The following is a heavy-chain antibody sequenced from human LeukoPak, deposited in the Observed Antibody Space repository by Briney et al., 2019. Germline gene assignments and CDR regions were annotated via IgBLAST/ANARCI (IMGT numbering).Heavy chain of an antibody. J-gene: IGHJ3*02. V-gene: IGHV3-74*01. CDR3: HSGSPRFGAFDI. CDR1: GFTFSSYW. Sequence: GGSLRLSCAASGFTFSSYWMHWVRQAPGKGLVWVSRINSDGSSTSYADSVKGRFTISRDNAKNTLYLQMNSLRAEDTAVYYCHSGSPRFGAFDIWGQGTMVTVSS. D-gene: IGHD3-10*01. CDR2: INSDGSST.